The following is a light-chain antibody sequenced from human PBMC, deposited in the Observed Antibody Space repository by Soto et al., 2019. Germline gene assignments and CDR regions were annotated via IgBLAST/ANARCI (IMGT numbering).Light chain of an antibody. V-gene: IGLV2-14*01. CDR1: SSDVGGYNY. CDR3: SSYTSSSTYVV. J-gene: IGLJ2*01. Sequence: QSALTQPASVSGSPGQSITISCTGTSSDVGGYNYVSWYQQHPGKAPKLMIYDVSNRPSGVSNRFSGSKSVNTASLTISGLQAEDVADYYCSSYTSSSTYVVFGGGTKLTVL. CDR2: DVS.